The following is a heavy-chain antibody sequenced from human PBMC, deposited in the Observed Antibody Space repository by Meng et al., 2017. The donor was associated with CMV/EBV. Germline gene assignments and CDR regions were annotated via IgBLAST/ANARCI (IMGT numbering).Heavy chain of an antibody. J-gene: IGHJ5*02. Sequence: ASVKVSCKASGYTFTSYDINWLRQATGQGLEWMGWMNPNSGNTGYAQKFQGRVTITRNTSISTAYMELSSLRSEDTAVYYCAREGISDQLLSENWFDPWGQGTLVTVSS. V-gene: IGHV1-8*03. D-gene: IGHD2-2*01. CDR3: AREGISDQLLSENWFDP. CDR1: GYTFTSYD. CDR2: MNPNSGNT.